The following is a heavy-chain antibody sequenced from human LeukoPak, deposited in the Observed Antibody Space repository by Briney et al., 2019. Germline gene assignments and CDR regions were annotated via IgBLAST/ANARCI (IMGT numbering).Heavy chain of an antibody. Sequence: PSETLSLTCAVYGGSFSGYYWSWIRQPPGKGLEWVGEINHSGSTNYNPSLKSRVTISVDTSKNQFSLKLSSVTAADTAVYYCARGAVAGGHDYWGQGTLVTVSP. CDR1: GGSFSGYY. CDR2: INHSGST. CDR3: ARGAVAGGHDY. D-gene: IGHD6-19*01. J-gene: IGHJ4*02. V-gene: IGHV4-34*01.